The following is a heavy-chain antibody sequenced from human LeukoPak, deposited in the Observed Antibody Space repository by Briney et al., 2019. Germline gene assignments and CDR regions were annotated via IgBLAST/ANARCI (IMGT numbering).Heavy chain of an antibody. Sequence: PGGSLRLSCAASGFTFSSYGMHWVRQAPGKGLEWVAVIWYDGSNKYYADSVKGRFTISRDNSKNTLCPQMNSLRAEDTAVYYCARDPTMIVVVSGYYFDYWGQGTLVTVSS. V-gene: IGHV3-33*01. D-gene: IGHD3-22*01. J-gene: IGHJ4*02. CDR2: IWYDGSNK. CDR1: GFTFSSYG. CDR3: ARDPTMIVVVSGYYFDY.